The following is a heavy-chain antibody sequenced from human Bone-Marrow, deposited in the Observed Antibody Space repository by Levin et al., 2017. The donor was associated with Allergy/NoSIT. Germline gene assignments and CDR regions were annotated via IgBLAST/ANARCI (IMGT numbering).Heavy chain of an antibody. Sequence: GGSLRLSCAASGFTFSSYAMHWVRQAPGKGLEWVAVISYDGSNKYYADSVKGRFTISRDNSKNTLYLQMNSLRAEDTAVYYCAREWRQWLTNDAFDIWGQGTMVTVSS. V-gene: IGHV3-30-3*01. J-gene: IGHJ3*02. D-gene: IGHD6-19*01. CDR3: AREWRQWLTNDAFDI. CDR2: ISYDGSNK. CDR1: GFTFSSYA.